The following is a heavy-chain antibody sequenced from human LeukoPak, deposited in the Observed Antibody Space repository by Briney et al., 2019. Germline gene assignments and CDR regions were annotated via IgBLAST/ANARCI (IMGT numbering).Heavy chain of an antibody. CDR3: ASESRGSGSGSYRADY. V-gene: IGHV1-46*01. CDR1: GYTFTSYY. CDR2: INPSGGST. J-gene: IGHJ4*02. Sequence: ASVKVSCKASGYTFTSYYMHWVRQAPGQGLEWMGIINPSGGSTSYPQKFQGRVTMTRDTSTSTVYMELSSLRSEDTAVYYCASESRGSGSGSYRADYWGQGTLVTVSS. D-gene: IGHD3-10*01.